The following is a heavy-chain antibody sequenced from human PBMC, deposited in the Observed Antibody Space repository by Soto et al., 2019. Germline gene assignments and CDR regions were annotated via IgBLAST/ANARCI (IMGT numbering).Heavy chain of an antibody. CDR1: GFTFSSYS. Sequence: EVQLVESGGGLVKPGGSLRLSCAASGFTFSSYSMNWVRQAPGKGLEWVSSISSSSSYIYYADSVKGRFTISRDNAKKSMYIPLKNLRDEETTMCYDEKDRRDGANFDYWGQGTLVTVSS. J-gene: IGHJ4*02. CDR2: ISSSSSYI. CDR3: EKDRRDGANFDY. V-gene: IGHV3-21*03.